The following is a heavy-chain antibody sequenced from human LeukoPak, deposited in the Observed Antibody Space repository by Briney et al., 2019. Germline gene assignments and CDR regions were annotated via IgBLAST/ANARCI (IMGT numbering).Heavy chain of an antibody. CDR1: VFTSRNDS. J-gene: IGHJ4*02. CDR2: TPLTVNNK. CDR3: ARDPLEEVAGTRGFDY. Sequence: PLGSLRLSSAASVFTSRNDSMDWVRQAPGKGLEWGSVTPLTVNNKYYTDSSKGRFTISRDNSKNTMYLQMNSLRPEDTAVYSCARDPLEEVAGTRGFDYWGQGILVTVSS. D-gene: IGHD6-19*01. V-gene: IGHV3-30*03.